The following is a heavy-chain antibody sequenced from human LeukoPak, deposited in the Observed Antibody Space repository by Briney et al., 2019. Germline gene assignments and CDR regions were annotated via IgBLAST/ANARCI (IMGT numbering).Heavy chain of an antibody. V-gene: IGHV3-7*01. Sequence: GGSLRLSCAASGFTFSSYWMSWVRQAPGKGLEWVANIKQDGSEKYYVDSVKGRFTISRDNAKNSLYLQMNSLRAEDTAVYYCARGDRGVTRRPFDYWGQGTLVTVSS. CDR2: IKQDGSEK. CDR1: GFTFSSYW. CDR3: ARGDRGVTRRPFDY. D-gene: IGHD4-23*01. J-gene: IGHJ4*02.